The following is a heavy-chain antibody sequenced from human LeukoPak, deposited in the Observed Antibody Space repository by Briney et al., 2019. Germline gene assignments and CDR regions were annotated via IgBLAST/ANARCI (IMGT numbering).Heavy chain of an antibody. Sequence: PGGSLRLSCVASEFTFSAFAMHWVRQAPGKGLEWVAVISFDGTNKYYADSVKGRFTISRDNSKNTLYLQMNSLRAEDTAVYYCAREACKWGSSSWCYFDYWGQGTLVTVSS. CDR1: EFTFSAFA. V-gene: IGHV3-30*14. CDR2: ISFDGTNK. CDR3: AREACKWGSSSWCYFDY. D-gene: IGHD6-13*01. J-gene: IGHJ4*02.